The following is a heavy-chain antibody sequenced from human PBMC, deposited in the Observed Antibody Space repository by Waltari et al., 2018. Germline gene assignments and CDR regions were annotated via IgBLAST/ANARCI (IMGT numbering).Heavy chain of an antibody. D-gene: IGHD6-13*01. CDR3: AKDRPSWPDAFDI. CDR2: IKQDGSEK. CDR1: GFTFSSYW. Sequence: EVQLVESGGGLVQPGGSLRLSCAASGFTFSSYWMSWVRQAPGKGLEWVANIKQDGSEKYYVDSVKGRFTISRDNAKNSLYLQMNSLRAEDTAVYYCAKDRPSWPDAFDIWGQGTMVTVSS. V-gene: IGHV3-7*03. J-gene: IGHJ3*02.